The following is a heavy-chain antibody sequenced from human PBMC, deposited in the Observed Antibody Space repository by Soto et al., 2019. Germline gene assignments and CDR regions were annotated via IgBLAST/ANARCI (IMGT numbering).Heavy chain of an antibody. CDR1: GGSISSGGYS. Sequence: SETLSLTCAVSGGSISSGGYSWSWIRQPPGKGLEWIGYIYYSGSTYYNPSLKSRVTISVDKSKNQFSLKLSSVTAADTAVYYCARDLREGTVITMVRGVMTYYYGMDVWGQGTTVTVSS. CDR3: ARDLREGTVITMVRGVMTYYYGMDV. V-gene: IGHV4-30-2*01. CDR2: IYYSGST. D-gene: IGHD3-10*01. J-gene: IGHJ6*02.